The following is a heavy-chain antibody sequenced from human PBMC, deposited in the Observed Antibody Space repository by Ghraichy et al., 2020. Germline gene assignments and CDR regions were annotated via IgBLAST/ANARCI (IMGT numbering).Heavy chain of an antibody. CDR1: GGSISGYY. Sequence: SETLSLTCTVSGGSISGYYWSWIRQPPGKGLEWIGYIYTSGSTYYNPSLKSRVTMSVDTSKNQFSLKVNSMTAADTAVYYCARQRDSNNWYVVDHWGQGTLVTVSS. D-gene: IGHD6-13*01. CDR3: ARQRDSNNWYVVDH. CDR2: IYTSGST. J-gene: IGHJ4*02. V-gene: IGHV4-4*09.